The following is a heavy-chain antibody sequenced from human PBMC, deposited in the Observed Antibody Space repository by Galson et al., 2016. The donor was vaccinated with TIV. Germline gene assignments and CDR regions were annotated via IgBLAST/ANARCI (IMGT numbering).Heavy chain of an antibody. CDR3: AKDRNTAFDTHYSYYGLDV. CDR2: IIPMFGTA. V-gene: IGHV1-69*13. J-gene: IGHJ6*02. Sequence: SVKVSCKASGGTFSNYAISWVRQAPGQGLEWMGEIIPMFGTANYAQKFQGRVTITADESTSTAYMELSSLRSEDTAVYYCAKDRNTAFDTHYSYYGLDVWGQGTTVIVSS. CDR1: GGTFSNYA. D-gene: IGHD5-18*01.